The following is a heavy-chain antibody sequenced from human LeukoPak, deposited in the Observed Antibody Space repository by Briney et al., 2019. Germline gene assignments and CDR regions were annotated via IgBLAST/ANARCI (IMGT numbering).Heavy chain of an antibody. D-gene: IGHD3-3*01. CDR3: AKDLGYFWSGYQNYFDY. J-gene: IGHJ4*02. Sequence: GGSLRLSCAASGFTSSSYAMSWVRQAPGKGLDWVSTISGSGGGTFYADSVKGRFTISRDNSKNTLYLQMNSLRAEDTAVYYCAKDLGYFWSGYQNYFDYWGQGTLVTVSS. CDR1: GFTSSSYA. CDR2: ISGSGGGT. V-gene: IGHV3-23*01.